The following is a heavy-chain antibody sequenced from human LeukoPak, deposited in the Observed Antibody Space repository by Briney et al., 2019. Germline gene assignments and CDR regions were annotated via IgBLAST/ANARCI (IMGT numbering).Heavy chain of an antibody. CDR1: GGTFSSYA. CDR3: ASTPLAAAGDYYFDY. CDR2: IIPIFGTA. V-gene: IGHV1-69*13. Sequence: SVKVSCKASGGTFSSYAISWVRQAPGQGLEWMGGIIPIFGTANYAQKFQGRVTITADESTSTAYMELSSLRSEDTAVYYCASTPLAAAGDYYFDYWGQGTLVTVSS. J-gene: IGHJ4*02. D-gene: IGHD6-13*01.